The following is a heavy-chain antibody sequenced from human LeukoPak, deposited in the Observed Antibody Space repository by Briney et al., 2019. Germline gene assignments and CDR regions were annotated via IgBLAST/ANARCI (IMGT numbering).Heavy chain of an antibody. CDR3: ARDLLWSGAFDI. D-gene: IGHD3-10*01. CDR2: ISSSGSTI. J-gene: IGHJ3*02. Sequence: PGGSLRLPCAASGFTLSSYEMNWVRQAPGKGLEGVSYISSSGSTIYYADSVKGRFTISRDNAKNSLYLQMNSLRDEDTDVYYCARDLLWSGAFDIWGQGTMVTVSS. CDR1: GFTLSSYE. V-gene: IGHV3-48*03.